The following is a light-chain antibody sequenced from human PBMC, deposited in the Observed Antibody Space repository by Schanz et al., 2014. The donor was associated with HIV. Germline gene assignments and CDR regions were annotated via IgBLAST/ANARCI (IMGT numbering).Light chain of an antibody. CDR3: SSYTSSSTVV. Sequence: QSVLTQPASVSGSPGQSITISCTGTSSDVGGYNYLSWYQQHPGKAPKLMIYDVSNRPSGVPDRFSASKSGNTASLTISGLQAEDEADYYCSSYTSSSTVVFGGGTKLTVL. CDR2: DVS. J-gene: IGLJ2*01. V-gene: IGLV2-14*01. CDR1: SSDVGGYNY.